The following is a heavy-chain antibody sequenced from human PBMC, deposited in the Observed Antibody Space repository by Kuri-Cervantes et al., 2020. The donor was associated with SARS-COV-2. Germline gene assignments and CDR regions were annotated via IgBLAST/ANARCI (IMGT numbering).Heavy chain of an antibody. CDR1: GGSISSQSYY. V-gene: IGHV4-39*07. CDR2: VYYSGTT. CDR3: ARGAYYDFWSGYYPAYYFDY. J-gene: IGHJ4*02. D-gene: IGHD3-3*01. Sequence: SETLSLTCTVSGGSISSQSYYWGWIRQPPGKGLEWIGSVYYSGTTNYNPSLKSRVTISVDTSKNQFSLKLSSVTAADTAVYYCARGAYYDFWSGYYPAYYFDYWGQGTLVTVSS.